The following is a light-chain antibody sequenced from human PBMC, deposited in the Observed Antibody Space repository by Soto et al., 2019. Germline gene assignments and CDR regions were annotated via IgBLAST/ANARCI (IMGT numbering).Light chain of an antibody. CDR1: QSVSKNY. Sequence: ESVLTQSPGTMSLSPGERCTLSCMASQSVSKNYLAWYQQKAGQAPRLLIYGASNRATGIPERFSGSGSGTDFTLTITRLEPEDAAMDFCQQYTGQPTTLGQGTRLEIK. CDR2: GAS. J-gene: IGKJ5*01. CDR3: QQYTGQPTT. V-gene: IGKV3-20*01.